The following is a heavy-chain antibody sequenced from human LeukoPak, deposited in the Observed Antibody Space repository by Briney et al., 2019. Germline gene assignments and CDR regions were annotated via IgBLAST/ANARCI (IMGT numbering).Heavy chain of an antibody. CDR2: IYHSGST. Sequence: SETLSLTCAVSGYSISSGYYWGWIRQPPGKGLEWIGSIYHSGSTYYNPSLKSRVTISVDTSKNQFSLKLSSVTAADTAVYYCARKSWFGELLFDCWGQGTLVTVSS. CDR3: ARKSWFGELLFDC. J-gene: IGHJ4*02. D-gene: IGHD3-10*01. V-gene: IGHV4-38-2*01. CDR1: GYSISSGYY.